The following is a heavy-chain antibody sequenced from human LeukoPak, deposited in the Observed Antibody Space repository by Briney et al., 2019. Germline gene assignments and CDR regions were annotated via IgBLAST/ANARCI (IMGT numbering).Heavy chain of an antibody. J-gene: IGHJ4*02. Sequence: GGSLRLSCAASGFTFSSYGMHWVRQAPGKGLEWVAVISYDGSNKYCADSVKGRFTISRDNSKNTLYLQMNSLRAEYTAVYYCATQKDNRYYDFWGGSPAHDYWGQGPLVTVSS. CDR3: ATQKDNRYYDFWGGSPAHDY. D-gene: IGHD3-3*01. CDR2: ISYDGSNK. CDR1: GFTFSSYG. V-gene: IGHV3-30*03.